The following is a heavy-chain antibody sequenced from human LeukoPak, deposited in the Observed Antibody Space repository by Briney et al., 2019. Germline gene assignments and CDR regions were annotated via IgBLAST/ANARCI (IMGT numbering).Heavy chain of an antibody. CDR3: ARDFGRIGWAQIDY. CDR2: INHSGST. CDR1: GGSFSGYY. Sequence: SETLSLTCAVYGGSFSGYYWSWIRQPPGKGLEWIGEINHSGSTNYNPSLKSRVTISVDTSKNQFSLKLSSVTAADTAVYYCARDFGRIGWAQIDYWGQGTLVTVSS. D-gene: IGHD3-16*01. V-gene: IGHV4-34*01. J-gene: IGHJ4*02.